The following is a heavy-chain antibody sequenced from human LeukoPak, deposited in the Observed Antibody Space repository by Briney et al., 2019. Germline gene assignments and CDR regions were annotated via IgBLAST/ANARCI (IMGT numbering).Heavy chain of an antibody. CDR2: IKHDGSEK. V-gene: IGHV3-7*01. CDR1: GFTFSSYW. D-gene: IGHD3-22*01. J-gene: IGHJ4*02. CDR3: ARDHPYYYDLTGLDY. Sequence: GGSLRLSCAASGFTFSSYWMSWVRQPPGKGLERVANIKHDGSEKYYVDCVKGRFTISRDNAKNSLYLQMSSLRAEDTAVYYCARDHPYYYDLTGLDYWGQGTLVTVSS.